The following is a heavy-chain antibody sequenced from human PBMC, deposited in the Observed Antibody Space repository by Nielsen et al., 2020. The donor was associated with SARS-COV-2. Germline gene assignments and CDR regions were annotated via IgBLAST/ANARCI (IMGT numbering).Heavy chain of an antibody. D-gene: IGHD4-17*01. V-gene: IGHV3-7*01. CDR2: IKLDGSEK. CDR3: ARESAYGDYTGGFDS. J-gene: IGHJ4*02. Sequence: GESLKISCVVSGFNFRGYWMTWVRQAPGKGLEWVGNIKLDGSEKYYVDSVKGRFTISRDNSRDTLYLQMNSLRAEDTAVYYCARESAYGDYTGGFDSWGQGTLVTVSS. CDR1: GFNFRGYW.